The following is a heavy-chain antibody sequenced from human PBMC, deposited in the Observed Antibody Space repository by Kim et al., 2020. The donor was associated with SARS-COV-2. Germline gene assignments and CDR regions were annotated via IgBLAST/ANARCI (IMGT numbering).Heavy chain of an antibody. D-gene: IGHD6-19*01. CDR3: ANQCWGGWCRDY. Sequence: YSADSVKGRFTISRDNSKNTLYLQMNSLRAEDTAVYYCANQCWGGWCRDYWGQGTLVTVSS. J-gene: IGHJ4*02. V-gene: IGHV3-23*01.